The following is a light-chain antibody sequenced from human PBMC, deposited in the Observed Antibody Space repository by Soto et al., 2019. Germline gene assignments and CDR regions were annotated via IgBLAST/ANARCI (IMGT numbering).Light chain of an antibody. CDR1: SSNIGAGYG. CDR2: GNS. Sequence: QSVLAQPPSVSGAPGQRVTISCTGSSSNIGAGYGVHWYQQLPGTAPKLLIYGNSNRPSGVPDRFSGSKSGTSASLAITGLQADAEAAYHCQSYGSRRRGWVFGGGTKLTVL. CDR3: QSYGSRRRGWV. J-gene: IGLJ3*02. V-gene: IGLV1-40*01.